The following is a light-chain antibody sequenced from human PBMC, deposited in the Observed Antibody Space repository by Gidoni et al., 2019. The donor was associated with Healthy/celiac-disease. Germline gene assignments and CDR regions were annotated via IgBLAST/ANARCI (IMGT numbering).Light chain of an antibody. CDR2: AAS. CDR3: QQYYSYPWT. Sequence: AIRMTQSPSSFSASTGDRVTIPCRASQGLSSYLAWYQQKPGKAPKLLIYAASTLQSGVPSRFSGSGSGTDCTRTSSCLQSEDFATYYCQQYYSYPWTFGQGTKVEIK. CDR1: QGLSSY. J-gene: IGKJ1*01. V-gene: IGKV1-8*01.